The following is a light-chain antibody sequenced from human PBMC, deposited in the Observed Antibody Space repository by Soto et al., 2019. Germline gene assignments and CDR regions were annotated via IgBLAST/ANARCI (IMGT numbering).Light chain of an antibody. CDR1: SSDVGSYNL. CDR3: CSYAGSSTFVV. J-gene: IGLJ2*01. CDR2: EGS. Sequence: QSALTQPASVSGSPGQSITISCTGTSSDVGSYNLVSWYQQHPGKAPKLMIYEGSKWPSGVSNRFFGSKSGNTASQTISGLQPEDEADYYCCSYAGSSTFVVFGGGTQLTVL. V-gene: IGLV2-23*03.